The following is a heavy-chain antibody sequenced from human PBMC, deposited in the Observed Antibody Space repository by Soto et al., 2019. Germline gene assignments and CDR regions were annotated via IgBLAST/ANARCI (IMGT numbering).Heavy chain of an antibody. CDR2: INSDGSST. CDR1: GFTFSNYW. Sequence: PGGSLRLSCAASGFTFSNYWMHWVRQGPGKGLVWVSRINSDGSSTSYADSVKGRFTISRDNAKNTLYLQMDSLRAEDTAVYYCVREDPTQYYFDCWGQGTLVTVSS. J-gene: IGHJ4*02. CDR3: VREDPTQYYFDC. V-gene: IGHV3-74*01.